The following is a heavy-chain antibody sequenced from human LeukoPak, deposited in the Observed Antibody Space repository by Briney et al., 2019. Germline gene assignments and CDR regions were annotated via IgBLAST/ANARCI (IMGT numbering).Heavy chain of an antibody. J-gene: IGHJ4*02. CDR1: GFTFSDYE. Sequence: LRLSCAASGFTFSDYEMNWVRQPPGKGLEWIGYIYYSGSTYYNPSLKSRVTISVDTSKNQFSLKLSSVTAADTAVYYCARVRPPLGEFDYWGQGTLVTVSS. D-gene: IGHD1-26*01. V-gene: IGHV4-30-4*08. CDR2: IYYSGST. CDR3: ARVRPPLGEFDY.